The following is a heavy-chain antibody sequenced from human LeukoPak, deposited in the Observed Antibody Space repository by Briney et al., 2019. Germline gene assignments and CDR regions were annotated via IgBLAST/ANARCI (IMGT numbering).Heavy chain of an antibody. J-gene: IGHJ4*02. V-gene: IGHV3-48*03. CDR2: ISSSGSTI. Sequence: PGGSLRLSCAASGFTFSSYEMNWVRQAPGKGLEWVSYISSSGSTIYYADSVKGRFTISRDNAKNSLYLQMNSLRAEDTAVYYCASPGVRSDSSGYWAPYYFDYWGQGTLVTVSS. CDR3: ASPGVRSDSSGYWAPYYFDY. D-gene: IGHD3-22*01. CDR1: GFTFSSYE.